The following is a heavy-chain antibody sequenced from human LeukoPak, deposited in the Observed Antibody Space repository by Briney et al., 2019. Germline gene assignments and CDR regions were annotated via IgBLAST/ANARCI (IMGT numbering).Heavy chain of an antibody. D-gene: IGHD6-6*01. CDR3: ARDSLIAARNWYFDL. CDR1: GGSFSGYY. Sequence: SETLSLTCAVYGGSFSGYYWSWIRQPPGKGLEWIGYIYYTGSTNYNPSLKSRVTISVDTSKNQFSLKLNSVTAADTAVYYCARDSLIAARNWYFDLWGRGTLVTVSS. J-gene: IGHJ2*01. V-gene: IGHV4-59*01. CDR2: IYYTGST.